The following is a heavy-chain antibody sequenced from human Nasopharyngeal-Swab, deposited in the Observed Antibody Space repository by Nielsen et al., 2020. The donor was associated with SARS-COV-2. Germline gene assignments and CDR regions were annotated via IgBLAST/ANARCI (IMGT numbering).Heavy chain of an antibody. CDR1: GITFSSYW. J-gene: IGHJ4*02. D-gene: IGHD6-13*01. V-gene: IGHV3-7*01. CDR2: IKHDGSDK. Sequence: GESLKISCEASGITFSSYWMSWVCQPPGKGLEWVANIKHDGSDKNYVDSVKGRFTISRDNAKNLLFLQMNNLRAEDTALYYCTRDPYSTPPDYWGQGTLVTVSS. CDR3: TRDPYSTPPDY.